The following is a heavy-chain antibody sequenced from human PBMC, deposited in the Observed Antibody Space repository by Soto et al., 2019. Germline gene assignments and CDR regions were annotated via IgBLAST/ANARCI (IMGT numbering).Heavy chain of an antibody. CDR1: GGTFSSYT. Sequence: ASVKVSCKASGGTFSSYTISWVRQAPGQGLEWMGRIIPILGIANYAQKFQGRVTITEDTSTDTAYMELSSLRAEDTAVYYCASYYDILTGYSYYFDYWGQGTLVTVSS. V-gene: IGHV1-69*02. D-gene: IGHD3-9*01. CDR3: ASYYDILTGYSYYFDY. J-gene: IGHJ4*02. CDR2: IIPILGIA.